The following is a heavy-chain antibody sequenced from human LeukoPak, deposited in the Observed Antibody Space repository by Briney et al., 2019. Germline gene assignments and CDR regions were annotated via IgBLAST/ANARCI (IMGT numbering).Heavy chain of an antibody. CDR2: IWYDGSNK. D-gene: IGHD6-13*01. V-gene: IGHV3-33*08. Sequence: PGRSLRLSCAASGFTFSSYAMHWVRQTPGKGLEWVAVIWYDGSNKYYADSVKGRFTISRDNSKNTLYLQMNSLRAEDTAVYYCARDRSSSSRYYYGMDVWGQGTTVTVSS. CDR3: ARDRSSSSRYYYGMDV. CDR1: GFTFSSYA. J-gene: IGHJ6*02.